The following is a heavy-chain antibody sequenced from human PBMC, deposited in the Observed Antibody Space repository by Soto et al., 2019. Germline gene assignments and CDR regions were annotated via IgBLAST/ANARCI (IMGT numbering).Heavy chain of an antibody. CDR3: ARGTRGYSGYEAEYFQH. Sequence: SVKVSCKASGGTFSSYAISWVRQAPGQGLEWMGGIIPIFGTANYAQKFQGRVTITADESTSTAYMELSSLRSEDTAVYYCARGTRGYSGYEAEYFQHWGQGTLVTVSS. J-gene: IGHJ1*01. CDR1: GGTFSSYA. V-gene: IGHV1-69*13. CDR2: IIPIFGTA. D-gene: IGHD5-12*01.